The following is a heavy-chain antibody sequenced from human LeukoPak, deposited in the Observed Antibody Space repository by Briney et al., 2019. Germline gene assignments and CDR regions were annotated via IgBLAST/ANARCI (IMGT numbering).Heavy chain of an antibody. D-gene: IGHD3-10*02. J-gene: IGHJ6*04. CDR1: GFTFSSYE. Sequence: GGSLRLSCVASGFTFSSYEMNWVRQAPGKGLEWVSYISSGGSTIYYADSVKGRFTISRDNAKNSVYLQMNSLRAEDTAVYYCAELGITMIGGVWGKGTTVTISS. V-gene: IGHV3-48*03. CDR3: AELGITMIGGV. CDR2: ISSGGSTI.